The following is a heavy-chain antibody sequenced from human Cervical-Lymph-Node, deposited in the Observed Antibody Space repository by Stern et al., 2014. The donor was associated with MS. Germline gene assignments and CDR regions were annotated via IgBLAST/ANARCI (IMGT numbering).Heavy chain of an antibody. CDR3: AGSVTAAGTRGFGWFDP. CDR2: IYYSGRT. CDR1: GGSVSSGDYY. Sequence: QLQLQESGPGLVKPSETLSLTCTVPGGSVSSGDYYWSWIRQPPGKGLEWIGFIYYSGRTEYNSSLKSRVIISVDTSKNQFSLKLNSVTAADTAVYYCAGSVTAAGTRGFGWFDPWGQGILVTVSS. J-gene: IGHJ5*02. V-gene: IGHV4-61*08. D-gene: IGHD6-13*01.